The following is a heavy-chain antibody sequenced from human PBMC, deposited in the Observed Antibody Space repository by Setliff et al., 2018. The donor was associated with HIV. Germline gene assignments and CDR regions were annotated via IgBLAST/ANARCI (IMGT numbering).Heavy chain of an antibody. Sequence: ASVKVSCKASGYTFTSYGISWVRQAPGQGLEWMGWISPATDKTNYAQKLQGRLTMTTDKSTSTAYMDLRSLRSDDTAVDYCARRGNYYASAFDYWGQGTLVTVSS. D-gene: IGHD3-10*01. CDR3: ARRGNYYASAFDY. J-gene: IGHJ4*02. CDR1: GYTFTSYG. V-gene: IGHV1-18*01. CDR2: ISPATDKT.